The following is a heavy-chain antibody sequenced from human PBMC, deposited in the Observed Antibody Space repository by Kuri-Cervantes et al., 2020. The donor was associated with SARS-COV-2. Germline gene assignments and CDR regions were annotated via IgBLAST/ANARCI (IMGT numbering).Heavy chain of an antibody. J-gene: IGHJ4*02. CDR1: GFTFSSDA. V-gene: IGHV3-23*01. D-gene: IGHD6-19*01. CDR3: ARDIAVAEVGVAY. CDR2: ISGSGGST. Sequence: SLNISCASSGFTFSSDAMSWVRQAPGKGLEWVSAISGSGGSTYSADSVKGRFTISRDNSKTTLYLHMNSLRAGDTDVYYCARDIAVAEVGVAYWGQGNLVNVSS.